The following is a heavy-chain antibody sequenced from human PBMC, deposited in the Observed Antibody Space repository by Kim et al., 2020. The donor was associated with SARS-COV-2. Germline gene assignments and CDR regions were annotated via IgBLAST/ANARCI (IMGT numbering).Heavy chain of an antibody. J-gene: IGHJ6*02. V-gene: IGHV1-69*13. Sequence: SVKVSCKASGGTFSSYAISWVRQAPGQGLEWMGGIIPIFGTANYAQKFQGRVTITADESTSTAYMELSSLRSEDTAVYYCAREGGCSSTSCYGRHHLYYYGMDVWGQGTTVTVSS. CDR1: GGTFSSYA. CDR2: IIPIFGTA. D-gene: IGHD2-2*01. CDR3: AREGGCSSTSCYGRHHLYYYGMDV.